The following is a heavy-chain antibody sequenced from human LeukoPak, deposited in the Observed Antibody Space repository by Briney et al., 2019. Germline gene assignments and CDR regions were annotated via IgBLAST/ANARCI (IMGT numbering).Heavy chain of an antibody. J-gene: IGHJ5*02. CDR1: GGSISSSSYY. D-gene: IGHD1-26*01. CDR2: IYYSGST. Sequence: PSETLSLTCTVSGGSISSSSYYWGWIRQPPGKGLEWIGSIYYSGSTYYNPSLKSRVTISVDTSKNQFSLKLSSVTAADTAVYYCASDGGSYLYWFDPWGQGTLVTVSS. V-gene: IGHV4-39*07. CDR3: ASDGGSYLYWFDP.